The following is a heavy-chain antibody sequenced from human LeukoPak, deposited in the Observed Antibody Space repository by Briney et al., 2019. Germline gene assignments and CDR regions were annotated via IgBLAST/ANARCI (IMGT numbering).Heavy chain of an antibody. CDR1: GFVVSDNY. J-gene: IGHJ4*02. CDR2: IYTSGIT. D-gene: IGHD4-23*01. CDR3: VGYYVGKFDY. Sequence: SGGSLRLSCAASGFVVSDNYMGWVRQAPGQGLEWVSLIYTSGITKYTDSVKGRFTISRDNAKNTLYLQMNTLSAEDTAVYYCVGYYVGKFDYWGQGTLVTVSS. V-gene: IGHV3-66*02.